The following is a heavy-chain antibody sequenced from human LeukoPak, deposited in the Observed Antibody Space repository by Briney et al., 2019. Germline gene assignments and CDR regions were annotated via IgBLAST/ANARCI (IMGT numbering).Heavy chain of an antibody. CDR3: ARGYGNSGYNYFDY. CDR1: GFTFSSYA. J-gene: IGHJ4*02. V-gene: IGHV3-23*01. CDR2: ISGSGGST. D-gene: IGHD2/OR15-2a*01. Sequence: GGSLRLSCAASGFTFSSYAMSWVRQAPGKGLEWVSAISGSGGSTYYADSVKGRFTISRDNSKNTLSLQMNSLRSKDTAVYYCARGYGNSGYNYFDYWGQGTLLTVSS.